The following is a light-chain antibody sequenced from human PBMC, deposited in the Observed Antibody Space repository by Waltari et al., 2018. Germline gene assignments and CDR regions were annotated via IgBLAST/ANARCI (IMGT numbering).Light chain of an antibody. V-gene: IGLV1-44*01. Sequence: QSVLTQPPSASGTPGQRVTISCSGSGSNIGTNIVSWYQQLPGTAPKLPIYSNNQRPSGVPDRFSGSQSGTSASLAISGLQSEDEADYYWAAWDDSLNGWVFGGGTKLTVL. CDR2: SNN. CDR1: GSNIGTNI. CDR3: AAWDDSLNGWV. J-gene: IGLJ3*02.